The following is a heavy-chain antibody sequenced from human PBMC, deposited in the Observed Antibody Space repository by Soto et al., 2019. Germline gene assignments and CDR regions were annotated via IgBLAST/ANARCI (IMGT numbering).Heavy chain of an antibody. CDR2: MHDSGST. J-gene: IGHJ4*02. D-gene: IGHD3-10*01. V-gene: IGHV4-59*01. Sequence: SETLSLTCTVSGASICRYYWNCIRQPPGKGLEWIGYMHDSGSTSYNPSLKSRVTISVDTSRNQLSLNLTSVTAADTAVYYCARERAYSYGSGSYPGYWGQGTLVTVSS. CDR1: GASICRYY. CDR3: ARERAYSYGSGSYPGY.